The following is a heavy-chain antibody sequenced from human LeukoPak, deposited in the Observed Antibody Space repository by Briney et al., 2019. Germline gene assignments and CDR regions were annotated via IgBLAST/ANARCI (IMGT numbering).Heavy chain of an antibody. CDR2: ISGSGGST. Sequence: GGSLRLSCAASGFTFSSYAMSWVRQAPGKGLEWVSAISGSGGSTYYADSVKGRFTISRDNSKNTLYLQMNSLRAEDTAVYYCATAYSSRWYYFDYWGQGTLVTVSS. CDR3: ATAYSSRWYYFDY. J-gene: IGHJ4*02. V-gene: IGHV3-23*01. D-gene: IGHD6-13*01. CDR1: GFTFSSYA.